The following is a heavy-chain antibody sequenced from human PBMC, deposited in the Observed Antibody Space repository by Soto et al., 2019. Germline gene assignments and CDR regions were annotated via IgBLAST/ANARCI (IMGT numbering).Heavy chain of an antibody. CDR3: ARHSSGYDPMAWFDP. Sequence: SETLSLTCAVYGGSFSGYYWSWIRQPPGKGLEWIGYIYYSGSTNYNPSLKSRVTISVDTSKNQFSLKLSSVTAADTAVYYCARHSSGYDPMAWFDPWGQGTLVTVSS. J-gene: IGHJ5*02. CDR1: GGSFSGYY. V-gene: IGHV4-59*08. D-gene: IGHD5-12*01. CDR2: IYYSGST.